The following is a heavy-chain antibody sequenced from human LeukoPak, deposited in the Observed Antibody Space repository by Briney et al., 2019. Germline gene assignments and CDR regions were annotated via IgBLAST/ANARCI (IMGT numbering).Heavy chain of an antibody. CDR3: ARDRIPPHSGLSFDY. CDR2: ISAYNGNT. J-gene: IGHJ4*02. D-gene: IGHD2-2*01. CDR1: GYTFTSYG. Sequence: ASVKVSCKASGYTFTSYGISWVRQAPGQGLEWMGWISAYNGNTNYAQKLQGRVTMTTDTSTSTAYMELRSLRSDDTAVYYCARDRIPPHSGLSFDYWGQGTLVTVSS. V-gene: IGHV1-18*01.